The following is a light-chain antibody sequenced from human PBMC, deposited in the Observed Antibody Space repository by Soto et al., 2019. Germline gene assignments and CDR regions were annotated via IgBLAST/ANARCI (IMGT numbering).Light chain of an antibody. CDR1: HSVSSNY. V-gene: IGKV3-20*01. CDR2: SAS. CDR3: QQYGSSPIT. J-gene: IGKJ5*01. Sequence: EIVLTQSPATLSLSPGDRATLSCRASHSVSSNYLAWYQQKPGQAPRVLIYSASLRATGIPDRFSGSGSGTDFSLTISRLEPEDFAVYYRQQYGSSPITFGQGTRLEIK.